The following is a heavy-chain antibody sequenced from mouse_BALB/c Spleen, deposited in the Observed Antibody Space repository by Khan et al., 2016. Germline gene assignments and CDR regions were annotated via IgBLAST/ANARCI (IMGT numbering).Heavy chain of an antibody. D-gene: IGHD2-2*01. J-gene: IGHJ3*01. CDR1: GFNIKDTY. V-gene: IGHV14-3*02. CDR2: IDPANGNT. CDR3: ARSPYAYDVGFAD. Sequence: VQLQQSGAELVKPGASVKLSCTASGFNIKDTYMHWVKQRPEQGLEWIGRIDPANGNTKYDPKFQGKATITADTSSNTAYLLPSSRTTADTIAYDCARSPYAYDVGFADWGQGTLVTVSA.